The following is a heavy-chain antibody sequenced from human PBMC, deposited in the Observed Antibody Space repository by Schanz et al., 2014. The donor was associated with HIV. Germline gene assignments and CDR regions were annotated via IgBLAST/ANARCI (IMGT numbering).Heavy chain of an antibody. J-gene: IGHJ5*02. CDR3: ARGQPLVQRWFDP. D-gene: IGHD6-13*01. CDR1: GFNFNNYA. Sequence: VQLVESGGGVVQPGRSLRLSCAASGFNFNNYAMTWVRQAPGKGLEWVSSITESGGRTYYADSVNGRFTISRDNSKNTLYLQMTTLRTEDTAVYYCARGQPLVQRWFDPWGQGTLVTVSS. CDR2: ITESGGRT. V-gene: IGHV3-23*04.